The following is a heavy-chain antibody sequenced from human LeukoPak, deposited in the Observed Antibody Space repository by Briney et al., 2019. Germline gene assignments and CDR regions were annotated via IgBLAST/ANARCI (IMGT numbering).Heavy chain of an antibody. Sequence: GSLRLSCAASGFTFSDYAMSWIRQPPGKGLEWIGYIYYSGSTNYNPSLKSRVTISVDTSKNQFSLKLSSVTAADTAVYYCARGALGYYDSSGYSPKNWFDPWGQGTLVTVSS. V-gene: IGHV4-59*01. CDR2: IYYSGST. CDR1: GFTFSDYA. J-gene: IGHJ5*02. CDR3: ARGALGYYDSSGYSPKNWFDP. D-gene: IGHD3-22*01.